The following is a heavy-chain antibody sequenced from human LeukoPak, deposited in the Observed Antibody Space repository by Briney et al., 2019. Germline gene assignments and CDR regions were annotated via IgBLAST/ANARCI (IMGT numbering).Heavy chain of an antibody. CDR3: AREIYNYGYRGAFDI. CDR2: IYHSGST. Sequence: SETLSLTCAVYGGSFSGYYWSWIRQPPGKGLEWIGYIYHSGSTYYNPSLKSRVTISVDRSKNQFSLKLSSVTAADTAVYYCAREIYNYGYRGAFDIWGQGTMVTVSS. V-gene: IGHV4-34*01. D-gene: IGHD5-18*01. J-gene: IGHJ3*02. CDR1: GGSFSGYY.